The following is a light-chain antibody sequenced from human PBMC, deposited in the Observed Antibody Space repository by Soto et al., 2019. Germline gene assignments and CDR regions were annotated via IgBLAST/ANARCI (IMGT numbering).Light chain of an antibody. Sequence: LTQPASVSGSPGQSITISCTGTTNDVGDYRYVSWYQQRPGSAPTTVIYEDNERPSGVPDRFSGSIDSSSNSASLTISGLKTEDEADYYCQSYDSSNRGVFGGGTKLTVL. CDR1: NDVGDYRY. CDR2: EDN. V-gene: IGLV6-57*02. CDR3: QSYDSSNRGV. J-gene: IGLJ3*02.